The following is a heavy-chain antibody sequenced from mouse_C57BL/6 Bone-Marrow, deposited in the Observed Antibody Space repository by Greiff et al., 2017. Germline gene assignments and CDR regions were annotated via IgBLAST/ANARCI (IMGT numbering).Heavy chain of an antibody. Sequence: QVQLQQSGAELVKPGASVTISCKASGYAFSSYWMNWVKQRPGKGLEWIGQIYPGDGDTNYNGKFKGKATLTADKDSSTAYMQHSSRTSEDSAVYVYARWVRRGFAYWGQGTLVTVSA. D-gene: IGHD2-14*01. CDR3: ARWVRRGFAY. V-gene: IGHV1-80*01. CDR1: GYAFSSYW. J-gene: IGHJ3*01. CDR2: IYPGDGDT.